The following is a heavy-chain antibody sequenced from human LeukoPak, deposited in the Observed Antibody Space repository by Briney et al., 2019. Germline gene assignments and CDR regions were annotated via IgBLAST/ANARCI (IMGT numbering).Heavy chain of an antibody. CDR3: AATLLAGYYYGSGTYYGLDV. CDR1: GFTFTSSA. D-gene: IGHD3-10*01. V-gene: IGHV1-58*02. J-gene: IGHJ6*02. CDR2: IVVGSGNT. Sequence: SVKVSCKASGFTFTSSAMQWVRQARGQPLEWIGWIVVGSGNTNYAQKFQERVTITRDMSTSTAYMELSSLRSEDTAVYYCAATLLAGYYYGSGTYYGLDVWGQGTTVTVSS.